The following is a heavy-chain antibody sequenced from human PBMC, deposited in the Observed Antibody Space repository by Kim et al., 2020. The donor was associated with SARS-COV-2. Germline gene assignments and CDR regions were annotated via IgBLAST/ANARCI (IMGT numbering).Heavy chain of an antibody. Sequence: SVKVSCKASGGTFSSYAISWVRQAPGQGLEWMGRIIPILGIANYAQKFQGRVTITADKSTSTAYMELSSLRSEDTAVYYCVRDPFESALYSSSPITYGMDVWGQGTTVTVSS. V-gene: IGHV1-69*04. J-gene: IGHJ6*02. D-gene: IGHD6-6*01. CDR3: VRDPFESALYSSSPITYGMDV. CDR1: GGTFSSYA. CDR2: IIPILGIA.